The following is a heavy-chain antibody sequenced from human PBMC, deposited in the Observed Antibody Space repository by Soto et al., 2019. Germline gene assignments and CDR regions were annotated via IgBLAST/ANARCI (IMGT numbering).Heavy chain of an antibody. CDR3: ARMSRSSSGNVWFDP. CDR2: IYPGDSDT. CDR1: GYSFTSYW. Sequence: PXESLKISCKGSGYSFTSYWIGWVRQMPGKGLEWMGIIYPGDSDTRYSPSFQGQVTISADKSISTAYLQWSSLKASDTAMYYCARMSRSSSGNVWFDPWGQGTLVTVSS. V-gene: IGHV5-51*01. D-gene: IGHD6-6*01. J-gene: IGHJ5*02.